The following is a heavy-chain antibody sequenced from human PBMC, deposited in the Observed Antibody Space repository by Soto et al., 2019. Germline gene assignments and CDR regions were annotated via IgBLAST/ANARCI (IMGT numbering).Heavy chain of an antibody. CDR2: ISSSSSYI. D-gene: IGHD4-4*01. J-gene: IGHJ4*02. V-gene: IGHV3-21*01. CDR3: ARAVSSLTVTDY. CDR1: GFTFSSYS. Sequence: GGSLRLSCAASGFTFSSYSMNWVRQAPGKGLEWVSSISSSSSYIYYADSVKGRFTISRDNAKNSLYLQMNSLRAEDTAVYYCARAVSSLTVTDYWGQGTRVTVSS.